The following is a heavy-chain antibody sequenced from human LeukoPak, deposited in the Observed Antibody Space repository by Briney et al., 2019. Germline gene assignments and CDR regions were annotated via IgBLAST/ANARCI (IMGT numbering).Heavy chain of an antibody. CDR1: GFTFSNYE. V-gene: IGHV3-48*03. CDR2: ISSSASSI. CDR3: ARVGYYYDSSGYYGGGSYAY. D-gene: IGHD3-22*01. J-gene: IGHJ4*02. Sequence: PGGSLRLSCAASGFTFSNYEMNWVRQAPGKGLEWVSYISSSASSIYYADSVKGRFTISRDIAKNSLYLQMNSLRAEDTAVYYCARVGYYYDSSGYYGGGSYAYWGQGTLVTVSS.